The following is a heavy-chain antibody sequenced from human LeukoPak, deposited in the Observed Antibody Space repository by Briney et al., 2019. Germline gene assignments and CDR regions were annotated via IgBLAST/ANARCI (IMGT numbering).Heavy chain of an antibody. Sequence: SGGSLRLSFAASGFTFSSYSMSWVRQAPGKGLEWVSAINGDGSSTSFYADSVRGRFTMSRDNSKNTLWLQMNSLRGDDTAIYFCAKAYSAIDWSDAFDIWGQGTLVTVSS. D-gene: IGHD1-1*01. CDR2: INGDGSSTS. V-gene: IGHV3-23*01. CDR1: GFTFSSYS. J-gene: IGHJ3*02. CDR3: AKAYSAIDWSDAFDI.